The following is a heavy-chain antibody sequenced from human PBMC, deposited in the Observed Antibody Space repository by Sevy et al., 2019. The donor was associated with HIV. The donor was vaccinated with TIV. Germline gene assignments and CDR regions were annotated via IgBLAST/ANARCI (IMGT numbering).Heavy chain of an antibody. J-gene: IGHJ4*02. CDR2: IKQDGSEK. D-gene: IGHD3-22*01. V-gene: IGHV3-7*01. CDR3: ARDEVQYYYDSSGYPDY. Sequence: GGSLRLSCAASGFTFSSYWMSWVRQAPGKGLEWGANIKQDGSEKYYVDSVKGRFTISRDNAKNSLYLQMNSLRAEDTAVYYCARDEVQYYYDSSGYPDYWGQGTLVTVSS. CDR1: GFTFSSYW.